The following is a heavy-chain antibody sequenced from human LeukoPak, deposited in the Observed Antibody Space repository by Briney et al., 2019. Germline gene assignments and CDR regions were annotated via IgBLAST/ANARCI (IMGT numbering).Heavy chain of an antibody. Sequence: ASVKVSCKASGYTFTGYYMHWVRQAPGQGLEWMGWISPNSGGTNYAQKFQGRVTMTRDTSISTAYMELSRLRSDDTAVYYCAREGILCSSTSCYPDYWGQGTLVTVSS. CDR1: GYTFTGYY. CDR3: AREGILCSSTSCYPDY. J-gene: IGHJ4*02. V-gene: IGHV1-2*02. D-gene: IGHD2-2*01. CDR2: ISPNSGGT.